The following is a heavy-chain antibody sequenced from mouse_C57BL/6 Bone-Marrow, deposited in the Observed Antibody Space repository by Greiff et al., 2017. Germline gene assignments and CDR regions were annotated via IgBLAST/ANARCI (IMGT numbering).Heavy chain of an antibody. Sequence: EVKLVESGGGLVKPGGSLKLSCAASGFTFSDYGMHWVRQAPEKGLEWVAYISSGSSTIYYADTVKGRFTISRDNAKNTLFLQMTSLRSEDTAMYYCARNYCDYDAGFAYWGQGTLVTVSA. D-gene: IGHD2-4*01. CDR1: GFTFSDYG. CDR2: ISSGSSTI. V-gene: IGHV5-17*01. CDR3: ARNYCDYDAGFAY. J-gene: IGHJ3*01.